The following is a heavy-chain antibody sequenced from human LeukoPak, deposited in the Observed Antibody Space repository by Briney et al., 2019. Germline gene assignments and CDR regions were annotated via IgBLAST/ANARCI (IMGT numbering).Heavy chain of an antibody. CDR3: GGEFSSSPASMDV. D-gene: IGHD6-13*01. CDR2: ISSGGHNI. Sequence: PGGSLRLSCAVSGITFSDHDMDWVRQAPGEGLEWVSSISSGGHNIHYADSVKGRFTTSRDNARNSLYLQMNSLREEDTAVYYCGGEFSSSPASMDVWGQGATVTVSS. V-gene: IGHV3-21*06. J-gene: IGHJ6*02. CDR1: GITFSDHD.